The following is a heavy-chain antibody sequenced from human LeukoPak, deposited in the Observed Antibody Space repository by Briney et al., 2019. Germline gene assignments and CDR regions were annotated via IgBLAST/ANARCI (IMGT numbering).Heavy chain of an antibody. V-gene: IGHV1-2*02. Sequence: ASVKVSCKASVYALTIHYIYWLRHPPGQGLDWMGWINPKSGGTNYAQKFQGRVTMTMDRSISTASMELSRLRSEDTALYSCERSFRSTTNSSDNWGRGTLVTVSS. J-gene: IGHJ4*02. CDR2: INPKSGGT. CDR3: ERSFRSTTNSSDN. D-gene: IGHD2-2*01. CDR1: VYALTIHY.